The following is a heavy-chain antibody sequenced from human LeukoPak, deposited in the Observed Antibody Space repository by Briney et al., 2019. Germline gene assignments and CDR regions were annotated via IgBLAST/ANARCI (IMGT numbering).Heavy chain of an antibody. CDR2: IIPIFGTA. D-gene: IGHD2-15*01. CDR1: GGTFSSYA. V-gene: IGHV1-69*13. Sequence: EASVKVSCTASGGTFSSYAISWVRQAPGQGLEWMGGIIPIFGTANYAQKFQGRVTITADESTSTAYMELSSLRSEDTAVYYCARDRDPDVGRYCSGGSCYAYGMDVWGQGTTVTVSS. J-gene: IGHJ6*02. CDR3: ARDRDPDVGRYCSGGSCYAYGMDV.